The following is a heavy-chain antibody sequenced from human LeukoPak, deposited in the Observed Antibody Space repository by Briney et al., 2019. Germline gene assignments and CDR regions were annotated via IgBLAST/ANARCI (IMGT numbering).Heavy chain of an antibody. CDR2: IYHSGST. Sequence: SGTLSLTCAVSGGSISSSNWWSWVRQPPGKGLEWIGEIYHSGSTNYNPSLKSRVTIPVDKSKNQFSLKLSSVTAADTAVYYCARAPDYGDYSPNWFDPWGQGTLVTVSS. V-gene: IGHV4-4*02. CDR1: GGSISSSNW. CDR3: ARAPDYGDYSPNWFDP. D-gene: IGHD4-17*01. J-gene: IGHJ5*02.